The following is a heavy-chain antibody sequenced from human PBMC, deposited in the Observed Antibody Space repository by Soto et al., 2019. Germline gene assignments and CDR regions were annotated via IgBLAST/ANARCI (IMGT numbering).Heavy chain of an antibody. D-gene: IGHD3-16*01. Sequence: QVQLVQSGAEVRKPGSSVRVSCKASGGSFNRHTISWVRQAPGQGLEWMGGIIPIFGTANHAQKFQGRVTIIADESTSRVYMELSSLRSDDTAIYYCARGCGYDSTYYYYAYWGQGTLVIVSS. CDR3: ARGCGYDSTYYYYAY. CDR2: IIPIFGTA. CDR1: GGSFNRHT. J-gene: IGHJ4*02. V-gene: IGHV1-69*01.